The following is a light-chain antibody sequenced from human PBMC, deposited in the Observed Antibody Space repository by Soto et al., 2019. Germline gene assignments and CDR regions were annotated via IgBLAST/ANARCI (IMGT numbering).Light chain of an antibody. J-gene: IGKJ5*01. CDR1: QSVANNY. CDR3: QQSGYSTIT. Sequence: EIVWTHSPGTLSLSPGERATLSCRASQSVANNYLAWYQKRPGQAPRLVIYDASSRATGIPDRFSAIVSGTDFNLTLSRLETEDCVVYECQQSGYSTITFGPGTRVEIK. CDR2: DAS. V-gene: IGKV3-20*01.